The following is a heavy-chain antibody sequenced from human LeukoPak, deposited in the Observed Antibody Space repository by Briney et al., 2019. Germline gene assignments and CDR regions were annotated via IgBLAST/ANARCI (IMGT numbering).Heavy chain of an antibody. D-gene: IGHD6-6*01. CDR3: VKKVAGPPRPYDH. CDR2: INSDGSST. V-gene: IGHV3-74*01. CDR1: GFTFSSYW. J-gene: IGHJ4*02. Sequence: GGSLRLSCAASGFTFSSYWMHWVRQAPGKGLVWVSRINSDGSSTSYADSVKGRFTISRDNAKSTLYLEMNSLRAEDTAVYYCVKKVAGPPRPYDHWGQGTLVTVSS.